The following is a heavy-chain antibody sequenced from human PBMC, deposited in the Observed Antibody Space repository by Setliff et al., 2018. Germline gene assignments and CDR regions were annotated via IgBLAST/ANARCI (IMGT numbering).Heavy chain of an antibody. V-gene: IGHV4-59*01. J-gene: IGHJ5*02. CDR1: GGSISRSY. D-gene: IGHD2-15*01. CDR3: ARVDEEYCSGGTCYDWFDP. Sequence: PSETLSLTCSVSGGSISRSYWTWIRQAPGKGMEWIGYIYRSGTTNYNPSLKSRLSMSVDTSKNEFSLKLRFVTAADTAVYYCARVDEEYCSGGTCYDWFDPWGPGTLVTVSS. CDR2: IYRSGTT.